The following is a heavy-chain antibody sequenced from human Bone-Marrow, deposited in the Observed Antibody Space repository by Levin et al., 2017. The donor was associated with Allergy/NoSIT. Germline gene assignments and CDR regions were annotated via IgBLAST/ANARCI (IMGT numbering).Heavy chain of an antibody. CDR1: GFTFNNYA. Sequence: PGGSLRLSCAASGFTFNNYAMSWVRQAPGKGLEWVSVIRGNGGGSIYYADSVKGRFTISRDNSKNTLFLQMNNLRAEDTAMYYCAKHEGTVSLRGLVLTALHLDSWGQGTQVTVSS. D-gene: IGHD3-10*01. J-gene: IGHJ4*02. CDR3: AKHEGTVSLRGLVLTALHLDS. V-gene: IGHV3-23*01. CDR2: IRGNGGGSI.